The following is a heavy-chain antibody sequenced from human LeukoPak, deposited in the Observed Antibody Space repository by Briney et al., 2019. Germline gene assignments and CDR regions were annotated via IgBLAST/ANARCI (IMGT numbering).Heavy chain of an antibody. CDR1: GFTFSSYS. V-gene: IGHV3-21*01. Sequence: PGGSLRLSCAASGFTFSSYSMNWVRQAPGKGLEWVSSISSSSSYIYYADSVKGRFTISRDNAKNSLYLQMNSLRAEDTAVYYCARDPTKYDFWSGYSDYWGQGTLVTVSS. J-gene: IGHJ4*02. D-gene: IGHD3-3*01. CDR2: ISSSSSYI. CDR3: ARDPTKYDFWSGYSDY.